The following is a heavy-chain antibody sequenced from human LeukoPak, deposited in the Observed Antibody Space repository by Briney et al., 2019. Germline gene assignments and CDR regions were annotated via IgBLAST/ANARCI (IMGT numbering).Heavy chain of an antibody. D-gene: IGHD3-16*01. V-gene: IGHV1-2*02. CDR3: APTAEAYTSWWRV. CDR1: GYKFIDDY. Sequence: ASVKVSCKASGYKFIDDYMHWVRQAPGQGLELMGWINPDSGFTNYAQKFKGRVTITRDTSISTVYLEVRSLASDDTAVYYCAPTAEAYTSWWRVWGQGTLVTVSS. J-gene: IGHJ4*02. CDR2: INPDSGFT.